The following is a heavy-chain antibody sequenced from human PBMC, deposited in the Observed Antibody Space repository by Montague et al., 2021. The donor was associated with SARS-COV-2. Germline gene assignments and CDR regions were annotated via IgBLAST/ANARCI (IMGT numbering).Heavy chain of an antibody. V-gene: IGHV4-59*08. J-gene: IGHJ5*02. Sequence: SETLSLTCTVSGGAMSSYYWSWIRQPPGKGLEWIGYIYYSGSTNYNPSLKSRVTISVDTSKNQFSLKLSSVTAADTAAYYCARQGCSIRLHRCGFDPWGQGTLVTVSS. CDR2: IYYSGST. CDR1: GGAMSSYY. CDR3: ARQGCSIRLHRCGFDP. D-gene: IGHD2-2*01.